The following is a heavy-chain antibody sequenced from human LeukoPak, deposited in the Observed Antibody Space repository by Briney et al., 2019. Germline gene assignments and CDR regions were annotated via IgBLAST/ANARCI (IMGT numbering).Heavy chain of an antibody. D-gene: IGHD2-2*01. CDR1: GGSISNYY. CDR3: ARVRYCSTNRCYDREFDN. J-gene: IGHJ4*02. Sequence: PSETLSLTCTVSGGSISNYYWSWIRQPPGKGLEWIGYIYYSGNTNYNPSLKSRVTISADTSKNQCSLKLNSVTAADTAVYYCARVRYCSTNRCYDREFDNWGQGTLVTVSS. V-gene: IGHV4-59*01. CDR2: IYYSGNT.